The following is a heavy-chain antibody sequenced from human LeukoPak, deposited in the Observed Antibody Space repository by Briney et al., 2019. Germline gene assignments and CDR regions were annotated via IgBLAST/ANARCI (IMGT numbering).Heavy chain of an antibody. Sequence: SETLSLTCTVSGGTISSYYWSWIRQPPGKGLEWIGYIYYSGSTNYNPSLKSRVTISVDTSKNQFSLKLSSVTAADTAVYYCARALGGYYYDYWGQGTLVTVSS. CDR2: IYYSGST. CDR1: GGTISSYY. D-gene: IGHD3-22*01. J-gene: IGHJ4*02. CDR3: ARALGGYYYDY. V-gene: IGHV4-59*01.